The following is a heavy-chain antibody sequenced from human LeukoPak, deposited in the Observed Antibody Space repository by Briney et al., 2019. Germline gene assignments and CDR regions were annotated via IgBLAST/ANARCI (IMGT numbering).Heavy chain of an antibody. V-gene: IGHV1-18*01. J-gene: IGHJ6*02. Sequence: ASVKVSCKASGYTFTSYGISWVRQAPGQGLEWMGWISAYNGNTNYAQKLQGRVTMTTDTSTSTAYMELRSLRSDDTAVYYCARVRPPHYCSSTSCYTGMVYYYGMDVWGQGTTVTVSS. CDR2: ISAYNGNT. D-gene: IGHD2-2*02. CDR3: ARVRPPHYCSSTSCYTGMVYYYGMDV. CDR1: GYTFTSYG.